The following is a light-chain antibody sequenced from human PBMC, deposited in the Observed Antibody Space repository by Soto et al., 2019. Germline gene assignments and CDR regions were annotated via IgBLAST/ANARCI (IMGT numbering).Light chain of an antibody. Sequence: DIQMTQSPSTLSASVGDRVTITCRASQSISSWLAWYQQKPGKAPKLLIYAASSLESGVPSRFSGSGSGTEFTLSISSLQPADFATYYCQQYNSYSPWTFGQGTKVDIK. CDR1: QSISSW. CDR3: QQYNSYSPWT. V-gene: IGKV1-5*01. J-gene: IGKJ1*01. CDR2: AAS.